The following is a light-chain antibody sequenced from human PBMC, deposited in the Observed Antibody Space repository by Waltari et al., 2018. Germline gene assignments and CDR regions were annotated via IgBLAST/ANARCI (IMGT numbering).Light chain of an antibody. CDR3: QSYDSAKHWV. CDR2: DDN. Sequence: NFMLTQPHSVSESPGKTVTISCTRSSGNIASNYVQWYKQGPGSAPVTVISDDNRRPPGVPDRCSASLDSSSNVASLFISGLETEDEADYYCQSYDSAKHWVFGGGTKVTVL. V-gene: IGLV6-57*03. CDR1: SGNIASNY. J-gene: IGLJ3*02.